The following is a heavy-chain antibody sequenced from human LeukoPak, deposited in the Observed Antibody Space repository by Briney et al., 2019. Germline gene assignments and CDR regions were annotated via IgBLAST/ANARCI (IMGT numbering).Heavy chain of an antibody. CDR3: ARGGKYYDYVWGSYIFDY. CDR2: IYCSGST. V-gene: IGHV4-59*01. Sequence: PSETLSLTCTVSGDPMSRYYWSWIRQPPGQGLEWIGYIYCSGSTSYNPSLKSRVTMSVDTSKNKFSLNLSSVTAADTAVYYCARGGKYYDYVWGSYIFDYWGQGTLVTVSS. J-gene: IGHJ4*02. CDR1: GDPMSRYY. D-gene: IGHD3-16*01.